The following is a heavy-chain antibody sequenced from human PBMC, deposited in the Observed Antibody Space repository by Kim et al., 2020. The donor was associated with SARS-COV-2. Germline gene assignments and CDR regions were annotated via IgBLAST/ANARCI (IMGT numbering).Heavy chain of an antibody. J-gene: IGHJ6*02. CDR1: GFTFSNAW. CDR2: IKSKINGGTT. V-gene: IGHV3-15*01. CDR3: TSYLGDNCGGDWCSRV. D-gene: IGHD2-21*02. Sequence: GGSLRLSCAASGFTFSNAWMNWVRQAPGKGLEWVGRIKSKINGGTTGYAAPVKGRFTISRDDSKNTLYLQMSSLKTEDTAVYYCTSYLGDNCGGDWCSRVWGLGTTVTVSS.